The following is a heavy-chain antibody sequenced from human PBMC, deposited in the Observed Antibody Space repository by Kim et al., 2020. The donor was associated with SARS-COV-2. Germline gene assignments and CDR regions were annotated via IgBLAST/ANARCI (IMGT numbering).Heavy chain of an antibody. CDR3: ARGIYPLNDYIWGSYRYPRPYFDY. CDR1: GYTFTSYD. Sequence: ASVKVSCKASGYTFTSYDINWVRQATGQGLEWMGWMNPNSGNTGYAQKFQGRVTMTRNTSISTAYMELSSLRSEDTAVYYCARGIYPLNDYIWGSYRYPRPYFDYWGQGTLVTVSS. J-gene: IGHJ4*02. V-gene: IGHV1-8*01. CDR2: MNPNSGNT. D-gene: IGHD3-16*02.